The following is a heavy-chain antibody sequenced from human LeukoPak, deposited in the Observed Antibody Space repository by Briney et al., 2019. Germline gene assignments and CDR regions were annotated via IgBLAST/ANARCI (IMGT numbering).Heavy chain of an antibody. V-gene: IGHV4-59*08. D-gene: IGHD6-19*01. CDR1: GGSISSHY. Sequence: SETLSLTCTVSGGSISSHYWSWIRQPPGKGLEWIGYIYYSGSTNYNPSLKSRVTISVDTSKNQFSLKLSSVTAADTVVYYCARLGDAFDIWGQGTMVTVSS. CDR3: ARLGDAFDI. J-gene: IGHJ3*02. CDR2: IYYSGST.